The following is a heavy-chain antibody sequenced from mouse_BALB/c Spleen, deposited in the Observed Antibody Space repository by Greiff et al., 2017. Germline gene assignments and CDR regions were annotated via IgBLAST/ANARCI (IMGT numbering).Heavy chain of an antibody. Sequence: EVKLVESGGGLVKPGGSLKLSCAASGFTFSSYTMSWVRQTPEKRLEWVATISSGGSYTYYPDSVKGRFTISRDNAKNTLYLQMSILKSEDTAMYYCTRDGNYAMDYWGQGTSVTVSS. V-gene: IGHV5-6-4*01. CDR3: TRDGNYAMDY. D-gene: IGHD1-1*02. CDR1: GFTFSSYT. CDR2: ISSGGSYT. J-gene: IGHJ4*01.